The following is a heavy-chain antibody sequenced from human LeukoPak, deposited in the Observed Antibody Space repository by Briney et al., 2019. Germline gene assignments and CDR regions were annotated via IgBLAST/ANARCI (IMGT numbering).Heavy chain of an antibody. CDR1: GFTFNSYG. V-gene: IGHV3-30*18. J-gene: IGHJ4*02. CDR2: ISYDGRNI. D-gene: IGHD2-2*01. CDR3: AKGPLRGTAAAIDY. Sequence: GGSLRLSCAASGFTFNSYGMHWVRQAPGKGLEWVAVISYDGRNIHYPDSVKGRFTISRDISTDTLWLQMDSLRTEDTAVYYCAKGPLRGTAAAIDYWGQGTLVTVSS.